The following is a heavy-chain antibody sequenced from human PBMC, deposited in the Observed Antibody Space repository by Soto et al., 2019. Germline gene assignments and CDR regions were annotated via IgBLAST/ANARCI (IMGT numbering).Heavy chain of an antibody. D-gene: IGHD6-19*01. CDR3: ARASGWYFLYYYYGMDV. CDR1: GFTFSSYW. J-gene: IGHJ6*02. V-gene: IGHV3-74*01. CDR2: INSDGSST. Sequence: GGSLRLSCAASGFTFSSYWMHWVRQAPGEGLVWVSRINSDGSSTSYADSVKGRFTISRDNAKNTLYLQMNSLRAEDTAVYYCARASGWYFLYYYYGMDVWGQGTTVTVSS.